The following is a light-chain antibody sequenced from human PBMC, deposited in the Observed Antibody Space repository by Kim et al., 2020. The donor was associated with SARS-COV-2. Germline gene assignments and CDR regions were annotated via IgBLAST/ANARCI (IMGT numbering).Light chain of an antibody. CDR3: QQYYSSPLT. J-gene: IGKJ4*01. V-gene: IGKV3-20*01. CDR2: GAS. CDR1: QNLGSSF. Sequence: IVLTQSPGTLSLSPGERATLSCRASQNLGSSFLAWYRQKPGQAPRLLIYGASSRATCVPDRFSGTGSGTDFTLTISRLEPDDFAVYYCQQYYSSPLTFGGGTKVDIK.